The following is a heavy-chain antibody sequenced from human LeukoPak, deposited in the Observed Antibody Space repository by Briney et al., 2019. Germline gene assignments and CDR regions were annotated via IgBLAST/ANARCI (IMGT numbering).Heavy chain of an antibody. CDR2: IYYSGST. V-gene: IGHV4-59*01. J-gene: IGHJ3*02. Sequence: SETLSLTCTVSGGSISSYYWSWIRQPPGKGLEWIGYIYYSGSTNYNPSLKSRVTISVDTSKNQFSLKLSSVTAADTAVYYCARDLDTAMVTYAFDIWGQGTMVTVSS. CDR1: GGSISSYY. D-gene: IGHD5-18*01. CDR3: ARDLDTAMVTYAFDI.